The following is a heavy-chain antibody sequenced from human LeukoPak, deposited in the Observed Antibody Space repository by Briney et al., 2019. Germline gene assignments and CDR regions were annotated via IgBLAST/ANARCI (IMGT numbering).Heavy chain of an antibody. D-gene: IGHD3-22*01. Sequence: PGGSLRLSCAASGFTFSSYAMSWARQAPGKGLEWVSTISDNGGSTHYADSVKGRLTISRDNSKNTLYLQMNSLRAEDTAVYYCAKGGSGYYQNWGQGTLVTVSS. V-gene: IGHV3-23*01. J-gene: IGHJ4*02. CDR2: ISDNGGST. CDR3: AKGGSGYYQN. CDR1: GFTFSSYA.